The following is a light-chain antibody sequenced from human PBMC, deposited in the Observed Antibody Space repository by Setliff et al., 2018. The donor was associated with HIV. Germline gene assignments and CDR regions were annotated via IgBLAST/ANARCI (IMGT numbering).Light chain of an antibody. CDR3: SSYSATNTQI. CDR2: GVY. J-gene: IGLJ1*01. Sequence: QSALAQPASVSGSPGQSITISCTGSSSDIGGYQFVSWYKHHPGKAPKLMIYGVYYRPSGVSNRFSGSKSGSTASLTISGLQAEDEADYYCSSYSATNTQIFGTGTKVTVL. CDR1: SSDIGGYQF. V-gene: IGLV2-14*01.